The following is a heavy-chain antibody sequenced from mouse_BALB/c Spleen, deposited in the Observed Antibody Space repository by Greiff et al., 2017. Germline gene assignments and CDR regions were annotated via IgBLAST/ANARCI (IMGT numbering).Heavy chain of an antibody. CDR1: GFSLTSYD. Sequence: QVQLKESGPGLVAPSQSLSITCTVSGFSLTSYDISWIRQPPGKGLEWLGVIWTGGGTNYNSAFMSRLSISKYNSKSQVFLKRNSRQTDDTAIYYCVRDDVNGFDYWGQGTTLTVSS. J-gene: IGHJ2*01. V-gene: IGHV2-9-2*01. D-gene: IGHD1-1*01. CDR2: IWTGGGT. CDR3: VRDDVNGFDY.